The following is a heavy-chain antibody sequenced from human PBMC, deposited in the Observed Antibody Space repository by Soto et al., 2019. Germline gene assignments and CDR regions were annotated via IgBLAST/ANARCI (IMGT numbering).Heavy chain of an antibody. V-gene: IGHV1-69*06. D-gene: IGHD3-22*01. CDR3: ARGLSDGFITYFDFYVMDV. J-gene: IGHJ6*02. CDR1: GGTFNRHG. Sequence: QVQLVQSGAEMKRPGSSVKVSCKASGGTFNRHGISWVRQAPGQGLEWMGGTIPVFGTPEYAQEFQGRVTVSVDKSTSTAYMELSSLRSEDTAVYYCARGLSDGFITYFDFYVMDVWGQGTAVTVSS. CDR2: TIPVFGTP.